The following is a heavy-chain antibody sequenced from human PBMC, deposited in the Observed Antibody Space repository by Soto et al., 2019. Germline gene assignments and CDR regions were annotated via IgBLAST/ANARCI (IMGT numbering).Heavy chain of an antibody. Sequence: GGSLRLSCAASGFTFSSYAMSWVRQAPGKGLEWVSAISGSGGSTYYADSVKGRFTISRDNSKNTLYLQMNSLRAEDTAVYYCAKDRAAYCSGGSCYSAMDYWGQGTLVTVSS. D-gene: IGHD2-15*01. J-gene: IGHJ4*02. CDR3: AKDRAAYCSGGSCYSAMDY. CDR2: ISGSGGST. V-gene: IGHV3-23*01. CDR1: GFTFSSYA.